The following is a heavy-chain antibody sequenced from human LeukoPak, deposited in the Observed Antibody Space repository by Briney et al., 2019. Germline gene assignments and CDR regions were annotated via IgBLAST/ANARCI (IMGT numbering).Heavy chain of an antibody. Sequence: GGSLRLSCAASGFTFSSYWMSWVRQAPGKGLEWVANIQQDGSEKYYVDSVKGRFTISRDNAKNSLYLQMNSLRAEDTAVYYCARELGSYSSSSQGDYWGQGTLVTVSS. V-gene: IGHV3-7*01. D-gene: IGHD6-6*01. CDR2: IQQDGSEK. J-gene: IGHJ4*02. CDR1: GFTFSSYW. CDR3: ARELGSYSSSSQGDY.